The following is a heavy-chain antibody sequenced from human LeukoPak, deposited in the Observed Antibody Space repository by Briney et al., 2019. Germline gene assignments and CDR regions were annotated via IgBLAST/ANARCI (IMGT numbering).Heavy chain of an antibody. CDR2: IIPIFGTA. CDR1: GGTFSSYA. CDR3: ASPALNGQSIAVAGTLGY. V-gene: IGHV1-69*05. D-gene: IGHD6-19*01. Sequence: GASVKVSCKASGGTFSSYAISWVRQAPGQGLEWMGGIIPIFGTANYAQKFQGRVTITTDESTSTAYMELSSLRSEDTAVYYCASPALNGQSIAVAGTLGYWGQGTLVTVSS. J-gene: IGHJ4*02.